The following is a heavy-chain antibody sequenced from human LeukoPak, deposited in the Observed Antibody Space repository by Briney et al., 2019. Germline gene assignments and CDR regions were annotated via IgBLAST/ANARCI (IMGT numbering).Heavy chain of an antibody. CDR3: ARSIPARHIVVVVAARFDP. D-gene: IGHD2-15*01. CDR1: GGSISSSNW. CDR2: IYHSGST. Sequence: SETLSLTCAVSGGSISSSNWWSWVRQPPGKGLEWIGEIYHSGSTNYNPSLKSRVTISVDKSKNQFSLKLSSVTAADTAVYYCARSIPARHIVVVVAARFDPWGQGTLVTVSS. J-gene: IGHJ5*02. V-gene: IGHV4-4*02.